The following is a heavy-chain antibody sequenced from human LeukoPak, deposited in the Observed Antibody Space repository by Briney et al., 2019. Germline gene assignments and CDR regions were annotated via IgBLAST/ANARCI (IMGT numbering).Heavy chain of an antibody. CDR3: ARDRRRSSSWYPGGY. Sequence: GPVKVSCKASGYTFTGYYMHWVRQAPGQGLEWMGWINPNSGGTNYAQKFQGRVTMTRDTSISTAYMELSRLRSDDTAVYYCARDRRRSSSWYPGGYWGQGTLVTVSS. CDR2: INPNSGGT. CDR1: GYTFTGYY. J-gene: IGHJ4*02. D-gene: IGHD6-13*01. V-gene: IGHV1-2*02.